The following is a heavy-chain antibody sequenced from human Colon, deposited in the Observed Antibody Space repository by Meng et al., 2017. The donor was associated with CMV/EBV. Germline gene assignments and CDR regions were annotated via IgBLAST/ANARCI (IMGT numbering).Heavy chain of an antibody. D-gene: IGHD1-1*01. J-gene: IGHJ3*02. V-gene: IGHV1-2*02. CDR2: INPNSGGT. CDR1: GYSFTDYY. Sequence: ASVKVSCKTSGYSFTDYYIHWVRQAPGQGLEWMGWINPNSGGTARARKFQGRVTVTRDTSTNTAYMELTSLRSDDTALYYCARERTTTTQSAFAIWGQGTKVTVSS. CDR3: ARERTTTTQSAFAI.